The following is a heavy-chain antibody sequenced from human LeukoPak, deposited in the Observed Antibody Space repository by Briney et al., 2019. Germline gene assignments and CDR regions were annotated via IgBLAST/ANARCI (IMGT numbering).Heavy chain of an antibody. CDR3: ASGSLVYYYYMDV. V-gene: IGHV4-39*07. Sequence: SETLSLTCTVSGGSISSSSYYWGWLRQPPGKGLEWIGSIYYSGSTYYNPFLKSRVTISVDTSKNQFSLKLSSVTAADTAVYYCASGSLVYYYYMDVWGKGTTVTVSS. CDR2: IYYSGST. CDR1: GGSISSSSYY. J-gene: IGHJ6*03.